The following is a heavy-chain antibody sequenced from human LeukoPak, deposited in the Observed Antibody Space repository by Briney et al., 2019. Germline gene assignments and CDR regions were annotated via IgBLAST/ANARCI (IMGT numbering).Heavy chain of an antibody. J-gene: IGHJ4*02. V-gene: IGHV3-15*01. CDR1: GFTFNNYA. CDR2: IKNEIDGGTT. D-gene: IGHD1-14*01. Sequence: GGSLRLSCAASGFTFNNYAMSWVRQAPGKGLEWVARIKNEIDGGTTDYAASVKDRFTISRDDSKSTLYLQMNSLKIEDTALYYSSTARIGYCGQGTLVTVSS. CDR3: STARIGY.